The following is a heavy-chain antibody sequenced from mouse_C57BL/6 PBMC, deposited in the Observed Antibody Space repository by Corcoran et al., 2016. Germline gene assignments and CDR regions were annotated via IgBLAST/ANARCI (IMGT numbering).Heavy chain of an antibody. CDR1: GYSITSGYY. CDR2: ISYDGSN. D-gene: IGHD2-2*01. J-gene: IGHJ2*01. Sequence: DVQLQESGPGLVKPSQSLSLTCSVTGYSITSGYYWNWIRQFPGNKLEWMGYISYDGSNNYNPSLKNRISITRDTSKNQFFLKLNSVTTEDTATYYCARERGYGFDYWGQGTTLTVSS. V-gene: IGHV3-6*01. CDR3: ARERGYGFDY.